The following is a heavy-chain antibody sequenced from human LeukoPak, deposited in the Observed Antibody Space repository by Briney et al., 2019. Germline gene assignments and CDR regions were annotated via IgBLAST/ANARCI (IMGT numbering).Heavy chain of an antibody. V-gene: IGHV3-43D*03. Sequence: PGGSLRLSCAASGFTFDDYAMHWVRQAPGKGLEWVSLISWDGGGTYYADSVKGRFTISRDNSKNSLYLQMHSLRAEDTALYYCARVATGIAAPIDYWGQGTLVTVSS. CDR3: ARVATGIAAPIDY. J-gene: IGHJ4*02. CDR2: ISWDGGGT. CDR1: GFTFDDYA. D-gene: IGHD6-13*01.